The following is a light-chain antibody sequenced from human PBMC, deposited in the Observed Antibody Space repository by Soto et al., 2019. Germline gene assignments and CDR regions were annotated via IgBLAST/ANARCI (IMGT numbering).Light chain of an antibody. CDR2: WAS. CDR1: KSVLYSSNNKNY. J-gene: IGKJ4*01. V-gene: IGKV4-1*01. CDR3: QQYYSTLSLT. Sequence: DIVMTQSPDSLAVSLGERATINCKYSKSVLYSSNNKNYLAWYQQKPGQPPKLLIYWASTRESGVPDRFSGSGSGTDFTLTISSLQAEDVAVYYCQQYYSTLSLTFGGGTKVEIK.